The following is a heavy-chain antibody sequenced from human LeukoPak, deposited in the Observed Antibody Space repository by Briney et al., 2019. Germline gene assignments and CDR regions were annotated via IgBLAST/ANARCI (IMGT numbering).Heavy chain of an antibody. D-gene: IGHD3-10*01. CDR3: ARAHFDLWLGEFPIDY. V-gene: IGHV4-39*01. Sequence: SETLSLTCTVSGGSISSSSYYWGWIRQPPGKGLEWIGSIYYSGSTYYNPSLKSRVTISVDTSKNQFSLKLSSVTAADTAVYYCARAHFDLWLGEFPIDYWGQGTLVTVSS. CDR1: GGSISSSSYY. J-gene: IGHJ4*02. CDR2: IYYSGST.